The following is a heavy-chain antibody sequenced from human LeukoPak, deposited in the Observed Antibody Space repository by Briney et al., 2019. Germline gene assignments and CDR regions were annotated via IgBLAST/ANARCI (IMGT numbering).Heavy chain of an antibody. CDR3: ASNILVRDIINWFDP. J-gene: IGHJ5*02. CDR1: GYTFADYY. Sequence: GASVKVSCKASGYTFADYYMHWVRQAPGQGLEWMGWIKPNIGATRSAQKFQGRVTMNRDTSISTAYMELSSLKYDDTAVYYCASNILVRDIINWFDPWGQGTLVTVSS. CDR2: IKPNIGAT. V-gene: IGHV1-2*02. D-gene: IGHD3-10*01.